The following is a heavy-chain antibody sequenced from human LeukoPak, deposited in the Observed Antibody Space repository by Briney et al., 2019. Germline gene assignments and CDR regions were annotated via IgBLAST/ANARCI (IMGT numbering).Heavy chain of an antibody. CDR3: ARLERYCSSTSCYGGGAFDI. CDR1: GGSFSGHY. J-gene: IGHJ3*02. CDR2: IHPSGST. Sequence: SETLSLTCAVYGGSFSGHYWSWTRQPPGKGLEWIGEIHPSGSTSYNPSLKSRVTISVDTSKNQLSLKLSSVTAADTAVYYCARLERYCSSTSCYGGGAFDIWGQGTMVTVSS. V-gene: IGHV4-34*01. D-gene: IGHD2-2*01.